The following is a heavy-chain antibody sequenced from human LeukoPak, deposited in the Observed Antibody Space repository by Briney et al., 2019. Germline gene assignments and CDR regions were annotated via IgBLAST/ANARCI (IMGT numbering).Heavy chain of an antibody. V-gene: IGHV3-21*01. CDR2: ISSGSSYI. CDR1: GFTFSSYS. J-gene: IGHJ4*02. D-gene: IGHD6-13*01. Sequence: GGSLRLSCAASGFTFSSYSMNWVRQAPGKGLEWVSSISSGSSYIYYADSVKGRFTISRDNAKNSLYLQMNSLRAEDTAVYYCARDRIAAAGTPDYWGQGTLVTVSS. CDR3: ARDRIAAAGTPDY.